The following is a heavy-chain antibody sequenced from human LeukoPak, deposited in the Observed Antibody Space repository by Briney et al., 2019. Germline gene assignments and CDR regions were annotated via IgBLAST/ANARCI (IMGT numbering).Heavy chain of an antibody. Sequence: SCKVSGYTFTDYYMHWVQQAPGKGLEWMGLVDHEDGETIYAEKFQGRVTITADTSTDTAYMELSSLRSEDTAVYYCATEGTIFGGEFDYWGQGTLVTVSS. D-gene: IGHD3-3*01. CDR1: GYTFTDYY. V-gene: IGHV1-69-2*01. J-gene: IGHJ4*02. CDR3: ATEGTIFGGEFDY. CDR2: VDHEDGET.